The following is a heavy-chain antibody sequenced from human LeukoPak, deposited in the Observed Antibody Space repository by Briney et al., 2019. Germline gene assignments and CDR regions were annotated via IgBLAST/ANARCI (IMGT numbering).Heavy chain of an antibody. CDR3: ASRDGYNGSFDY. CDR2: IYYSGST. CDR1: GGSISSYY. J-gene: IGHJ4*02. D-gene: IGHD5-24*01. V-gene: IGHV4-59*01. Sequence: SETLSLTCTVSGGSISSYYWGWIRQPPRKGLEWIGYIYYSGSTNYNPSLKSRVTISVDTSKNQFSLKLSSVTAADTAVYYCASRDGYNGSFDYWGQGTLVTVSS.